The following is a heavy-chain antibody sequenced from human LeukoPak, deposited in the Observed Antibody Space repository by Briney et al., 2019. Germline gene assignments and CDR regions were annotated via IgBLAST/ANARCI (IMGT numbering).Heavy chain of an antibody. Sequence: SETLSLTCTVSGGSISSYYWSWIRQPPGKGLEWIGYIYYNGSTNYTPSLKSRVTISLDTSKNQFSLKLRSVTAADTAMYYCARAVVLYYDGSGYSTRFDYWGRGTLVTVSS. D-gene: IGHD3-22*01. CDR2: IYYNGST. J-gene: IGHJ4*02. V-gene: IGHV4-59*01. CDR1: GGSISSYY. CDR3: ARAVVLYYDGSGYSTRFDY.